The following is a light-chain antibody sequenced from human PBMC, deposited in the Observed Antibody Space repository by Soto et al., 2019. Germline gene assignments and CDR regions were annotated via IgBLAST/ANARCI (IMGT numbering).Light chain of an antibody. CDR1: QSIRNW. V-gene: IGKV1-5*03. J-gene: IGKJ2*01. CDR3: QQYNSYPYT. Sequence: DIQMTQSPSTLSASVGDRVTITCRASQSIRNWLAWYQQKPGKAPKLLIYKASNLQSGVPSRFSGGGSETEFTLTISSLQPDDFATYYCQQYNSYPYTFGQGTKLEIK. CDR2: KAS.